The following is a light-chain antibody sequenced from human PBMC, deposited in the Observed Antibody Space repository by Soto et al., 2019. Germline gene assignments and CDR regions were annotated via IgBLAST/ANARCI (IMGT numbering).Light chain of an antibody. J-gene: IGKJ2*01. Sequence: DIQMTQSPSSLSASVGDRVTITCQASRDISVYLNWFQQKPGKPPKLLVYDASNLQTGVPSRFSGSGSGTHFTFTISSLQPEDIATSYCQQYDNLPPYTFGQGTKLEIK. CDR2: DAS. CDR3: QQYDNLPPYT. CDR1: RDISVY. V-gene: IGKV1-33*01.